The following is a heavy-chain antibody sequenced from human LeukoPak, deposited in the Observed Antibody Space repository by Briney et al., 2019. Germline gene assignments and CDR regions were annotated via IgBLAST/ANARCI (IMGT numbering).Heavy chain of an antibody. CDR3: AISLEMATIYY. V-gene: IGHV3-33*01. D-gene: IGHD5-24*01. CDR1: GFTFSSYG. CDR2: IWYDGSNK. Sequence: GGSLRLSCAASGFTFSSYGMYLVRQAPGKGLEWVAVIWYDGSNKYYADSVKGRFTISRDNSKNTLYLQMNSLRAEDTAVYYCAISLEMATIYYWGQGTLVTVSS. J-gene: IGHJ4*02.